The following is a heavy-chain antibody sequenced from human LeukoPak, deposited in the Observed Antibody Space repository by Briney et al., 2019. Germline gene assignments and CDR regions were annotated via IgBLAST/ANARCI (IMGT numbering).Heavy chain of an antibody. V-gene: IGHV4-34*01. CDR1: GGSFSGYY. D-gene: IGHD6-6*01. CDR2: INHSGST. Sequence: SETLSLTCAVYGGSFSGYYWSWIRQPPGKGLEWIGKINHSGSTNYNPSLKSRVTISVDKSKNQFSLKLSSVTAADTAVYYCARDLPSIAARPGNYWGQGTLVTVSS. CDR3: ARDLPSIAARPGNY. J-gene: IGHJ4*02.